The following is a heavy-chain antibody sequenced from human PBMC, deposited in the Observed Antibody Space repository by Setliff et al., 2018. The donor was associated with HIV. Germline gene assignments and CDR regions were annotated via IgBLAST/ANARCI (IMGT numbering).Heavy chain of an antibody. CDR1: GFTFHDYG. Sequence: GGSLRLSCAASGFTFHDYGMTWVRQAPGKGLEWVSSIKWNGGTTDYEDSVKGRFTISRENAKNSLYLQMNSLRAGDTAVYYCARGVRGVISDAFDIWGQGTMVTVSS. J-gene: IGHJ3*02. CDR2: IKWNGGTT. V-gene: IGHV3-20*04. CDR3: ARGVRGVISDAFDI. D-gene: IGHD3-10*01.